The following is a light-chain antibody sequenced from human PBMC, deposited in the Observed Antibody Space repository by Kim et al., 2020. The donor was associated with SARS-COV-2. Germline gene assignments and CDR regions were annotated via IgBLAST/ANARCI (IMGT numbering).Light chain of an antibody. J-gene: IGKJ4*01. CDR2: AAC. Sequence: EIVLTQSPGTLSLSLGDRATLTCRASQSVSSCYLACYQQKPDQAPRLLNYAACSRATGLSGSFSGGWWATVSTLTISRLADEDVAVYYHQQYSNSITFGRGTKLEI. CDR1: QSVSSCY. CDR3: QQYSNSIT. V-gene: IGKV3-20*01.